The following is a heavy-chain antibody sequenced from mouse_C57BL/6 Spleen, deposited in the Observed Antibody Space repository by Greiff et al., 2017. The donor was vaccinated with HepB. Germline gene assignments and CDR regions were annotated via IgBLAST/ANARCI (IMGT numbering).Heavy chain of an antibody. CDR2: IDPENGDT. CDR1: GFNIKDDY. CDR3: TPGSLAY. J-gene: IGHJ3*01. V-gene: IGHV14-4*01. D-gene: IGHD1-2*01. Sequence: VQLQQSGAELVRPGASVKLSCTASGFNIKDDYMHWVKQRPEQGLEWIGWIDPENGDTEYASKFQGKAPITADTSSNTAYLQLSSLTSEDTAVYYCTPGSLAYWGQGTLVTVSA.